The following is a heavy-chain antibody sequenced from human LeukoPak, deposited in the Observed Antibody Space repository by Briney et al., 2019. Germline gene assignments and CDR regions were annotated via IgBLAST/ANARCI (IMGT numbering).Heavy chain of an antibody. CDR1: GFIFDDYG. D-gene: IGHD1-26*01. CDR2: INWNGGST. J-gene: IGHJ4*02. CDR3: ARAHYSGSFGY. V-gene: IGHV3-20*04. Sequence: AGGSLRLSCAASGFIFDDYGMSWVRQAPGKGLEWVSGINWNGGSTGYSDSVKGRFTISRDNAKNSLQMQMNSLRAEDTALYYCARAHYSGSFGYWGQGTLVSVSS.